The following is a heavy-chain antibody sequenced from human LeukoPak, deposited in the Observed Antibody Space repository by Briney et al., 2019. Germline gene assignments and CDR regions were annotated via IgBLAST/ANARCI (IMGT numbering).Heavy chain of an antibody. J-gene: IGHJ4*02. CDR1: GFTFSSYA. CDR3: AKSPPKVLRPFDY. Sequence: GGSLRLSCAGSGFTFSSYAMSWVRQAPGKGLEWVSVISNSGGSTYYADSVKGRFTISRDNSKNTLYLQVSSLRAEDTAVYYCAKSPPKVLRPFDYWGQGTLVTVSS. CDR2: ISNSGGST. D-gene: IGHD2-15*01. V-gene: IGHV3-23*01.